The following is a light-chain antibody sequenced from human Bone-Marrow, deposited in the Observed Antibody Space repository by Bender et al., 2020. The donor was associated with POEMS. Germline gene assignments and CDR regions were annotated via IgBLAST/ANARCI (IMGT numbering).Light chain of an antibody. V-gene: IGLV2-14*01. CDR3: SSYDTTTTIFV. CDR2: EVS. CDR1: SSDVGGYDY. J-gene: IGLJ1*01. Sequence: QSALTQPASVSGSPGQSITVSCTGTSSDVGGYDYVSWYRQHPGKAPQLLIYEVSNRPTGVSNRFSGSKSGNTASLTISGLQAEDEADYYCSSYDTTTTIFVFGSGTKVAVL.